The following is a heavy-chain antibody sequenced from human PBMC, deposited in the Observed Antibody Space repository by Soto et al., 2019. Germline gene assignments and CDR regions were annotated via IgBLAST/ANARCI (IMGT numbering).Heavy chain of an antibody. Sequence: QVQLQESGPGLVKPSQTLSLTCTVSGDSNTGAAYYWSWIRQHPGKGLEWIGHIHYSGTTYYNPSLKSRVSFSVDTSKTQFSLRLTSVTAADTAVYYCARDFRQDQQLPGYYYYGMDVWGQGTTVTVSS. CDR1: GDSNTGAAYY. CDR2: IHYSGTT. D-gene: IGHD6-13*01. V-gene: IGHV4-31*03. J-gene: IGHJ6*02. CDR3: ARDFRQDQQLPGYYYYGMDV.